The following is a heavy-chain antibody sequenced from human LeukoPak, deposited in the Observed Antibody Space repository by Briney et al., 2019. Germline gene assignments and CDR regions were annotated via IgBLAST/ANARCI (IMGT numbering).Heavy chain of an antibody. Sequence: AGGSLRLSCAASGFTFSSYGMHWVRQAPGKGLEWVAVIWDDGITKHYADSVKGRFTISRDNSKNTLYLQMNSLGAEDTAVYYCARNRGYDSSGYYYDYYYGMDVWGQGTTVTVSS. D-gene: IGHD3-22*01. CDR2: IWDDGITK. J-gene: IGHJ6*02. V-gene: IGHV3-33*01. CDR3: ARNRGYDSSGYYYDYYYGMDV. CDR1: GFTFSSYG.